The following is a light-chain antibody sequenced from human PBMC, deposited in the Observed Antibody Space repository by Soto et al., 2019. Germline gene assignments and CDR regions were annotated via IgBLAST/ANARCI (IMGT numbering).Light chain of an antibody. J-gene: IGLJ2*01. CDR1: NIGSKS. CDR3: QLWNTSSDHVI. Sequence: SYELTQPPSVSVAPGQTARMTCGGNNIGSKSVHWYQQRPRQAPVLVVYDDSDRPSGITERFSGSYSGNTATLTISRVEAGDEEYYYCQLWNTSSDHVIFGGGTKLTVL. CDR2: DDS. V-gene: IGLV3-21*02.